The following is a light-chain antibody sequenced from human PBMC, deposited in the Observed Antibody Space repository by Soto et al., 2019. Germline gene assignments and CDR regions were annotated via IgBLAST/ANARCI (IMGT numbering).Light chain of an antibody. Sequence: EIVLTQSPGTLSLSPGERATISCRASQSVNNKYLAWYQQKVGQPPRLLIYGATNRARGIPDRFGGSGSGTAFTLTVSRLGPEDFAGYHCQQYGSAPWTFGQGPRW. CDR3: QQYGSAPWT. CDR2: GAT. V-gene: IGKV3-20*01. CDR1: QSVNNKY. J-gene: IGKJ1*01.